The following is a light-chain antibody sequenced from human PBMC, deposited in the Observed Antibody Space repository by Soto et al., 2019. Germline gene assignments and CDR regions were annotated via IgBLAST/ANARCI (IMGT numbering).Light chain of an antibody. V-gene: IGKV2D-29*02. Sequence: DVVMTQSPRSLSGAPGQPASISFKSSQSLLHITGETFLFWYLQKPGQSPQLLIYEVSTRVSGVPDRFSGSGSGTDFTLEISRVETDDVGIYYCMPSTQLPPTFGQGTRREIK. J-gene: IGKJ5*01. CDR3: MPSTQLPPT. CDR2: EVS. CDR1: QSLLHITGETF.